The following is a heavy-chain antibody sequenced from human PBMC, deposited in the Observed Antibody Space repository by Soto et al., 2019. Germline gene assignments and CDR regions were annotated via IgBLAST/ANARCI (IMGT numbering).Heavy chain of an antibody. CDR2: IYWNDDK. CDR3: AREGAIVPRFFDP. J-gene: IGHJ5*02. Sequence: QITLKESGPTLVKPPETLTLMCTFSGFSLSTNGVGVGWIRQPPGKALEWLELIYWNDDKRYSPSLKSRHTITEDTSKIHVVLTMTTLDPVDTATYYCAREGAIVPRFFDPWGQGTLVTVSS. V-gene: IGHV2-5*01. CDR1: GFSLSTNGVG. D-gene: IGHD1-26*01.